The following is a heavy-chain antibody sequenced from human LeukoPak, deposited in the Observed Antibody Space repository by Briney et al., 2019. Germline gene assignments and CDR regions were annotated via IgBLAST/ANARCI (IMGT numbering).Heavy chain of an antibody. CDR2: INPSGGST. Sequence: ASVKVSCKASGYTFTSYYMHWVRQAPGQGLEWMGIINPSGGSTSYAQKFQGRVTMTTDTSTSTAYMELRSLRSDDTAVYYCARGWERTDAFDIWGQGTMVTVSS. V-gene: IGHV1-46*01. CDR1: GYTFTSYY. CDR3: ARGWERTDAFDI. D-gene: IGHD1-26*01. J-gene: IGHJ3*02.